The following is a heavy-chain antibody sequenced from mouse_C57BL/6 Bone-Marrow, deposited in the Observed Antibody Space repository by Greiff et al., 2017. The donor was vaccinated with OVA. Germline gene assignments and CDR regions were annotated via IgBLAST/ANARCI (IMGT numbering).Heavy chain of an antibody. CDR2: ISSGGSYT. V-gene: IGHV5-6*01. D-gene: IGHD2-1*01. CDR3: ARRGFYYLAMDY. J-gene: IGHJ4*01. CDR1: GFTFSSFG. Sequence: EVQLVESGGDLVKPGGSLKLSCAASGFTFSSFGMSWVRQTPDKRLEWVATISSGGSYTYYPDSVKGRFTISRDNAKNTLYLQMSSLKSEDTAMYYRARRGFYYLAMDYWGQGTSVTVSS.